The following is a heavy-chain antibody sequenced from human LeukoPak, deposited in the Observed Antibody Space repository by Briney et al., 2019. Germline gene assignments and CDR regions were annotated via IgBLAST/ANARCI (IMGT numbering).Heavy chain of an antibody. CDR3: AKVRNGDYGHYLQVPDFDY. J-gene: IGHJ4*02. Sequence: GGSLRLSCAASGFTFSNYGMSWVRQAPGKGLEWVSAISGSSGSTYFPDSVKGRFTISRDNSKSTLYLQMNSLRAEDTAVYFCAKVRNGDYGHYLQVPDFDYWGQGTLVTVSS. CDR2: ISGSSGST. CDR1: GFTFSNYG. V-gene: IGHV3-23*01. D-gene: IGHD4-17*01.